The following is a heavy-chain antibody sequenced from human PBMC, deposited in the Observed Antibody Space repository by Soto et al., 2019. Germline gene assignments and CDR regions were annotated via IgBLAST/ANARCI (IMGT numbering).Heavy chain of an antibody. CDR2: ISWNSGSI. D-gene: IGHD1-1*01. V-gene: IGHV3-9*01. Sequence: EVQLVESGGGLVQHGRSLRLSCAASGFTFDDYAMHWVRQAPGKGLEWVSGISWNSGSIGYADSVKGRFTISRDNAKNYLYLQMNSLRAEDTALYYCAKDKAYKLYYYMDVGGKGTTVTVSS. CDR1: GFTFDDYA. J-gene: IGHJ6*03. CDR3: AKDKAYKLYYYMDV.